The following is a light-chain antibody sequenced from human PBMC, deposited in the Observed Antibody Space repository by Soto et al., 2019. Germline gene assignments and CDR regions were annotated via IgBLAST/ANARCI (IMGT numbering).Light chain of an antibody. J-gene: IGKJ3*01. Sequence: EIVLTQSPGTLSLSPGERATLSCRASQSVSSSYLAWYQQKPGQTPRLLIYAASTRDTDIPDRFNGSGSGTDFALTISRLEPEDFALYYCQQYDASPLTFGPGTKVDIK. CDR3: QQYDASPLT. CDR1: QSVSSSY. CDR2: AAS. V-gene: IGKV3-20*01.